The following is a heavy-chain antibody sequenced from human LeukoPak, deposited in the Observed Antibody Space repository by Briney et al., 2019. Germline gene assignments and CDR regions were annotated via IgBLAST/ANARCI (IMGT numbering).Heavy chain of an antibody. CDR2: INEGGSGK. CDR3: ARAVTSTEGY. J-gene: IGHJ4*02. D-gene: IGHD4-17*01. CDR1: GCVFSSYW. V-gene: IGHV3-7*03. Sequence: PGGSLRLSCAGSGCVFSSYWMTWVRQAPGKGLEWVASINEGGSGKYYVDSVKGRFTISRDNAQKSLYLEMHSLRAEDTAVYYCARAVTSTEGYWGQGTLVTVSS.